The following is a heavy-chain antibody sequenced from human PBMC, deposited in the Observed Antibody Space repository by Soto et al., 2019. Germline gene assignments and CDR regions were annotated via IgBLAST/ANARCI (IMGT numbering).Heavy chain of an antibody. Sequence: QITLNESGPTLVNPTETLTLTCTFSGFSLSTSGVGVGWIRQSPGKAPEWLALIYWDDEKRYSASLKSRLTISRDTAKTQGVLTMANLDPADTATYHCAHRVLRTVFGLVTTTAIYFDFWGQGTPVAVSS. CDR1: GFSLSTSGVG. J-gene: IGHJ4*02. CDR2: IYWDDEK. D-gene: IGHD3-3*01. V-gene: IGHV2-5*02. CDR3: AHRVLRTVFGLVTTTAIYFDF.